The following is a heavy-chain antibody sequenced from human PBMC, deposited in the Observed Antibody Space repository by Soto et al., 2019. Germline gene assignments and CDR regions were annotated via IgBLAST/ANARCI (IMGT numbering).Heavy chain of an antibody. CDR3: ASGRHVDTAMALIDY. CDR1: GFTFSSYA. Sequence: GGSLRLSCAASGFTFSSYAMHWVRQAPGKGLEWVAVISYDGSNKYYADSVKGRFTISRDNSKNTLYLQMNSLRAEDTAVYYCASGRHVDTAMALIDYWGQGTLVTVSS. CDR2: ISYDGSNK. V-gene: IGHV3-30-3*01. D-gene: IGHD5-18*01. J-gene: IGHJ4*02.